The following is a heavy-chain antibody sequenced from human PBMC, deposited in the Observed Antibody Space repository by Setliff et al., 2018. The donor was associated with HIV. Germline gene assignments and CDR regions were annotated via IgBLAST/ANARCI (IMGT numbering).Heavy chain of an antibody. J-gene: IGHJ5*01. CDR2: ISRSGST. CDR3: ARGGAVSADFDS. D-gene: IGHD3-16*01. V-gene: IGHV4-34*01. CDR1: GGSLSDYY. Sequence: PSETLSLTCAVSGGSLSDYYWSWIRQPPGKGLEWIGEISRSGSTNDNPSLTSRVTMSMDTSKKQFSLKLRFVTAADTAVYFCARGGAVSADFDSWGQGTLVTVSS.